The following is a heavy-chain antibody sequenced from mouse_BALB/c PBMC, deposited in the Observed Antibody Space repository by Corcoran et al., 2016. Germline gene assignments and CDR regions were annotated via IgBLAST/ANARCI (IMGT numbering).Heavy chain of an antibody. J-gene: IGHJ3*01. CDR3: ALGFAY. V-gene: IGHV14-3*02. D-gene: IGHD4-1*01. Sequence: EVQLQQSGAELVKPGASVKLSCTAYGFNINDTYMHWVKQRPEQGQEWIGRIDPANGNTKYDPKFQGKATITADTSSNTAYLQLSSLTSEDTAVYYCALGFAYWGQGTLVTVS. CDR2: IDPANGNT. CDR1: GFNINDTY.